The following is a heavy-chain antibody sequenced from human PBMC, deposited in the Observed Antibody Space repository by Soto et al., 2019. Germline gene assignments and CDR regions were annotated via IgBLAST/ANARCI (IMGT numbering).Heavy chain of an antibody. J-gene: IGHJ6*02. CDR3: AGDRQFYHFWSGYQNEGPDRMDV. CDR2: INHSGGT. V-gene: IGHV4-34*02. Sequence: QVQLQQWGAGLLKPSETLSLTCAVYGGSFSGYYWTWIRQAPGKGLEWIGEINHSGGTNYNSSLKRPVTISVNTSKTQFSPIVYSVTAADTAVYYCAGDRQFYHFWSGYQNEGPDRMDVWGQGTTVIVSS. CDR1: GGSFSGYY. D-gene: IGHD3-3*02.